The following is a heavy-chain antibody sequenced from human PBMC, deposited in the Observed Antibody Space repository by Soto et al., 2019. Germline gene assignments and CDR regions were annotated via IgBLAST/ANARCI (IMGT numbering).Heavy chain of an antibody. CDR3: ARVGFYGDYFPRDY. CDR1: GGSINSNRW. D-gene: IGHD4-17*01. CDR2: IHDGGST. V-gene: IGHV4-4*02. Sequence: PSETLSLTCAVSGGSINSNRWWTWVRQAPGKGLEWIGEIHDGGSTNYNLSLKSRVTISVDTSKNQFSLKLSSVTAADTAVYYCARVGFYGDYFPRDYWGQGTLVTVSS. J-gene: IGHJ4*02.